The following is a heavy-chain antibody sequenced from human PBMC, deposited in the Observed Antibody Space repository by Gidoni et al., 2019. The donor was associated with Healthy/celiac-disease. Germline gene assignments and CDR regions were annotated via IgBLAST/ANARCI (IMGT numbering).Heavy chain of an antibody. J-gene: IGHJ4*02. CDR3: AKALSSGWGHLFDY. V-gene: IGHV3-30*02. CDR1: GFTFSSYG. Sequence: QVHLVESGGGVVQPGGSLRLSCAASGFTFSSYGMHWVRQAPGKGLEWVAFIRYDGSNKYYADSVKGRFTISRDNSKNTLYLQMNSLRAEDTAVYYCAKALSSGWGHLFDYWGQGTLVTVSS. D-gene: IGHD6-19*01. CDR2: IRYDGSNK.